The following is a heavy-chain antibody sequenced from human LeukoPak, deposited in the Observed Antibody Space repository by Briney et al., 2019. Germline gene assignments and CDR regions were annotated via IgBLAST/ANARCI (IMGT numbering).Heavy chain of an antibody. Sequence: GASVKVSCKASGYTFTSYGISRVRQAPGQGLEWMGWISAYNGNTNYAQKLQGRVTMTTDTSTSTAYMELRSLRSDDTAVYYCARDPRIIAAAGPFDYWGQGTLVTVSS. J-gene: IGHJ4*02. CDR3: ARDPRIIAAAGPFDY. V-gene: IGHV1-18*01. CDR2: ISAYNGNT. D-gene: IGHD6-13*01. CDR1: GYTFTSYG.